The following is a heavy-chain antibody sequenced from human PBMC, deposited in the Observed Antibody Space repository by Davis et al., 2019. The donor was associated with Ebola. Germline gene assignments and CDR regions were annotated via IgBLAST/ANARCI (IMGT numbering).Heavy chain of an antibody. Sequence: MPSETLSLTCTVSGGSISSYYWSWIRQPPGKGLEWTGYIYYSGSTNYNPSLKSRVTISVDTSKNQFSLKLSAVTAADTAVYYCARQGYCTNGVCYTGWFDPWGQGTLVTVSS. D-gene: IGHD2-8*01. CDR1: GGSISSYY. CDR3: ARQGYCTNGVCYTGWFDP. V-gene: IGHV4-59*08. J-gene: IGHJ5*02. CDR2: IYYSGST.